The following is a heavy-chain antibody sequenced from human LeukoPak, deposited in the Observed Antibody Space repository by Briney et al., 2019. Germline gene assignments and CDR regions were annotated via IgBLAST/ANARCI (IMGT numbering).Heavy chain of an antibody. D-gene: IGHD1-26*01. J-gene: IGHJ4*02. CDR3: ARLSGTYSRGGDH. CDR1: GITLSNYG. Sequence: GGSLRLSCAVSGITLSNYGMSWVRQAPGKGLEWVAGISDSGGRTNYADSVKGRFTISRDNPKNTLYLQMNSLRAEDTAVYYCARLSGTYSRGGDHWGQGTLVTVSS. V-gene: IGHV3-23*01. CDR2: ISDSGGRT.